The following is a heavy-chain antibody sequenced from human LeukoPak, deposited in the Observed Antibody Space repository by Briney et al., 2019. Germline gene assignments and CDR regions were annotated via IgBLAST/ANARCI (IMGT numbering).Heavy chain of an antibody. D-gene: IGHD2/OR15-2a*01. Sequence: SETLSLTCAVYGDSLSRYYWTWIRQPPGKGLEWLGEINSSGGPKYNPSLKSRATISADTSKNQFSLRLTSVTAADTALYYCASVRHDPLEYYYYIDVWGKGTTVTVSS. CDR1: GDSLSRYY. CDR3: ASVRHDPLEYYYYIDV. J-gene: IGHJ6*03. V-gene: IGHV4-34*01. CDR2: INSSGGP.